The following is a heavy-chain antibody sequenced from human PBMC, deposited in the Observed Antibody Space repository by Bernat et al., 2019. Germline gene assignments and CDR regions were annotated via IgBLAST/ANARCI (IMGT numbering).Heavy chain of an antibody. CDR2: INTGNGHT. D-gene: IGHD1-7*01. J-gene: IGHJ4*02. Sequence: QVQLVQSGAEVKKPGASVKLSCKASKYTFTSYTIHWVRQAPGQRLEWMGWINTGNGHTQYSQKFQGRVTITRDTSAGTAYMELSSLRSEDTAVYYCAREEGVIGKWNYPFFAYWGQGALVIVSS. V-gene: IGHV1-3*04. CDR3: AREEGVIGKWNYPFFAY. CDR1: KYTFTSYT.